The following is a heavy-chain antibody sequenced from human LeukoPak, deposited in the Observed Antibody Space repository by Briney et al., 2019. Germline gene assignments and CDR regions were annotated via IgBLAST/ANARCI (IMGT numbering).Heavy chain of an antibody. V-gene: IGHV3-9*01. CDR2: ISWNSGSI. Sequence: PGGSLRLSCAASGFTFDDYAMHWVRQAPGKGLEWVSGISWNSGSIGYADSVKGRFTISRDNAKNSLYLQMNSLRAEDTALYYCAKDISTAHYYYDSSGYLDYWGQGTLVTVSS. CDR3: AKDISTAHYYYDSSGYLDY. J-gene: IGHJ4*02. D-gene: IGHD3-22*01. CDR1: GFTFDDYA.